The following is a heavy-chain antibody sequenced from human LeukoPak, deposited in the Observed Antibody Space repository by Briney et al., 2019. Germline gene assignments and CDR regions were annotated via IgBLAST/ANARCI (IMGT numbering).Heavy chain of an antibody. CDR2: IYYSGST. J-gene: IGHJ4*02. D-gene: IGHD3-16*01. CDR3: VSGWGLWGGEY. CDR1: GGSISSSSYY. Sequence: SETLSLTCTVYGGSISSSSYYWGWIRQPPGKGLEWIGSIYYSGSTYYNPSLKSRVTMSLDKSKNQFSLMLSSVTAADTAMYYCVSGWGLWGGEYWGQGTLVTVSS. V-gene: IGHV4-39*07.